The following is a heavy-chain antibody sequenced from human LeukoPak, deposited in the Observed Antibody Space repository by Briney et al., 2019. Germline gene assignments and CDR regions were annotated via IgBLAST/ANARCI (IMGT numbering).Heavy chain of an antibody. J-gene: IGHJ4*02. CDR1: GFTFSSYS. D-gene: IGHD3-10*01. Sequence: PGGSLRLSCAASGFTFSSYSMNWVRQAPGKGLEWVSYISSTSSIYYADSVKSRFTVSRDNAKNSLYLQMNSLRAEDTALYYCARATSYGRFDYWGQGTLVTVSS. V-gene: IGHV3-48*01. CDR3: ARATSYGRFDY. CDR2: ISSTSSI.